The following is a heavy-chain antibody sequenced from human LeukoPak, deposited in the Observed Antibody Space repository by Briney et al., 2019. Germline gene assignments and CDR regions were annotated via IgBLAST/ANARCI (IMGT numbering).Heavy chain of an antibody. D-gene: IGHD1-26*01. CDR2: ISSSGSTI. CDR3: ARGSYRPDY. J-gene: IGHJ4*02. Sequence: GGSLRLSCAASGFTFSSYEMNWVGQAPGPRLEWVSYISSSGSTIYYADSVKGRFTISRDNAKNSLYLQMNSLRAEDTAVYYCARGSYRPDYWGQGTLVTVSS. V-gene: IGHV3-48*03. CDR1: GFTFSSYE.